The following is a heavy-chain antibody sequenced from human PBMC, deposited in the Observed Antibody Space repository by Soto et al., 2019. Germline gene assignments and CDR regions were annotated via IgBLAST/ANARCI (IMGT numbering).Heavy chain of an antibody. Sequence: GGSLRLSCAASGFTFSSYAMSWVRQAPGKGLEWVSAISGSGGSTYYADSVKGRFTISRDNSKNTLYLQMNSLRAEDTAVYYCAKDRWKDYDFWTGDYWGQGTLVTVSS. V-gene: IGHV3-23*01. J-gene: IGHJ4*02. CDR2: ISGSGGST. CDR1: GFTFSSYA. D-gene: IGHD3-3*01. CDR3: AKDRWKDYDFWTGDY.